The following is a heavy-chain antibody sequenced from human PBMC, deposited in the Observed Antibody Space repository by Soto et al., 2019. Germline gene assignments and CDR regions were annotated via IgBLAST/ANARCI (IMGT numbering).Heavy chain of an antibody. CDR2: IYNSGSA. CDR1: GGSVSSGSYY. Sequence: SDTLSLTCTVSGGSVSSGSYYWSWIRQPPGKGLEWIGYIYNSGSANHNPSLKSRVTISLDTSKNQFSLELSSVTAADTAVYYCARVQGGSHHEVHDYWGQGTLVTVSS. D-gene: IGHD1-26*01. V-gene: IGHV4-61*01. J-gene: IGHJ4*02. CDR3: ARVQGGSHHEVHDY.